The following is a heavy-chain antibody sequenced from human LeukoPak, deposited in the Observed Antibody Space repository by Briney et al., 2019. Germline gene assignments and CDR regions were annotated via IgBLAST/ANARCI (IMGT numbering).Heavy chain of an antibody. Sequence: KGLEWVSYISSSSSTIYYADSVKGRFTISRDNAKNSLYLQMNSLRAEDTAVYYCARTHFVTWGQGTLVTVSS. J-gene: IGHJ4*02. CDR2: ISSSSSTI. CDR3: ARTHFVT. D-gene: IGHD2/OR15-2a*01. V-gene: IGHV3-48*04.